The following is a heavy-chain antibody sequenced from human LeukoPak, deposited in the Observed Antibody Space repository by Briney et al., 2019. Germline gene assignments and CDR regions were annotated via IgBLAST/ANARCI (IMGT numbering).Heavy chain of an antibody. V-gene: IGHV3-48*01. Sequence: GGSLRLSCAASGFTFRTSGMNWVRQAPWKGLEWVSYISSNWTTIHYAQSVKGRFTITRHNAQNSLTLHINTLRADDTAVYFCAKDGGTHFDHWGQGTLVTVSS. CDR2: ISSNWTTI. D-gene: IGHD1-26*01. CDR1: GFTFRTSG. CDR3: AKDGGTHFDH. J-gene: IGHJ4*02.